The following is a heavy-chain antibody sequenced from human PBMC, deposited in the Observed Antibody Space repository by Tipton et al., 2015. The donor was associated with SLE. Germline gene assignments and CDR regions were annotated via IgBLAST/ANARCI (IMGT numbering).Heavy chain of an antibody. D-gene: IGHD6-19*01. J-gene: IGHJ6*02. Sequence: TLSLTCTVSGGSISSGSYYWGWIRQPPGKGLEWIGYIYYSGSTNFNPSLKSRVTISVDTSKNQFSLKLSSVTAADTAVYYCASMKLGSSGWFGDYYYGMDVWGQGTTVTVSS. CDR1: GGSISSGSYY. CDR3: ASMKLGSSGWFGDYYYGMDV. CDR2: IYYSGST. V-gene: IGHV4-61*05.